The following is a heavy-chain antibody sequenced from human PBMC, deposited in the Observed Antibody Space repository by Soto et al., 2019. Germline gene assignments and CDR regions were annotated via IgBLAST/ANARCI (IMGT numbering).Heavy chain of an antibody. CDR2: IIPILGIA. Sequence: QVQLVQSGAEVKKPGSSVKVSCKASGGTFSSYTMSWVRQAPGQGLEGMGRIIPILGIANYAQKFQGRVTITADKSTSTAYMELSSLRSEDTAVYYCARDYHGYSSGQNWFDPWGQGTLVTVSS. CDR1: GGTFSSYT. CDR3: ARDYHGYSSGQNWFDP. J-gene: IGHJ5*02. D-gene: IGHD6-19*01. V-gene: IGHV1-69*08.